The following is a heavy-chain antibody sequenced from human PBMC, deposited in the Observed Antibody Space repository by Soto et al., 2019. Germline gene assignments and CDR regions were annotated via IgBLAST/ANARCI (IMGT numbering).Heavy chain of an antibody. Sequence: PSETLSLTCTVSGGSISSSSYYWGWIRQPPGKGLEWIGSLYFSGDTYYNPSLKSRVTISVDTSKNQFSLKLSSVTAADTAVYYCARAPGCSGGSCHRQGDPYGMDVWGQGTTVTVSS. D-gene: IGHD2-15*01. CDR1: GGSISSSSYY. CDR3: ARAPGCSGGSCHRQGDPYGMDV. J-gene: IGHJ6*02. V-gene: IGHV4-39*07. CDR2: LYFSGDT.